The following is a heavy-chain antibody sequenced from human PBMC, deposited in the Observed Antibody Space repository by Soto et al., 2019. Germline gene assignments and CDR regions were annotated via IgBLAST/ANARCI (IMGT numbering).Heavy chain of an antibody. V-gene: IGHV3-64*01. Sequence: GGSLSLSCAASGFTFSSYAMHWVRQAPGKGLEYVSAISSNGGSTYYANSVKGRFTISRDNSKNTLYLQMGSLRAEDMAVYYCARDQASGVPRDAFGIWGQGTMVTVSS. D-gene: IGHD1-26*01. CDR1: GFTFSSYA. J-gene: IGHJ3*02. CDR2: ISSNGGST. CDR3: ARDQASGVPRDAFGI.